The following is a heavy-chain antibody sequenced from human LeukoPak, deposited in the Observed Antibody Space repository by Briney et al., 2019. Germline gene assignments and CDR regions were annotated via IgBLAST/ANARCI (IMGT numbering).Heavy chain of an antibody. V-gene: IGHV3-21*01. CDR3: ARGLGCGWYYCRDY. CDR1: GFTLSFYS. J-gene: IGHJ4*02. D-gene: IGHD6-19*01. CDR2: ISTTSSYI. Sequence: PGGSLRLSCAASGFTLSFYSMNWVCQAPGKGLEWVSCISTTSSYIYYADSVKGRFTISRDNAKKSLYLQMNRLRAGVKAVYLLARGLGCGWYYCRDYWRGGTLVSVLS.